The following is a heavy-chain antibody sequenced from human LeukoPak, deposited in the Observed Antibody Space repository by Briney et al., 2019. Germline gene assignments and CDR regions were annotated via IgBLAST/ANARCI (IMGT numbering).Heavy chain of an antibody. CDR2: INPSGGST. CDR1: GYTFTSYY. CDR3: AREPFADYDSSGNLPSPFDY. J-gene: IGHJ4*02. D-gene: IGHD3-22*01. Sequence: GASVKVSCKASGYTFTSYYMHWLRQAPGQGLEWMGIINPSGGSTNYEQKLQGRVTMTRDMSTSTVYMELSSVRSEDTAVYYCAREPFADYDSSGNLPSPFDYWGQGTLVTVSS. V-gene: IGHV1-46*01.